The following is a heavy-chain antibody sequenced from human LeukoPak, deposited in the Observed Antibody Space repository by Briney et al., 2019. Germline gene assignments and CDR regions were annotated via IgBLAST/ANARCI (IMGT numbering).Heavy chain of an antibody. CDR1: GGSFSGSY. CDR2: INQSGVT. CDR3: ARAPYGTIYYYYYYGMDV. Sequence: PSETLSLTCAVYGGSFSGSYWSWIRQAPGRGLEWIGEINQSGVTNVNPSLASRVSISINKSKNQFSLSLSSVTAADTAVYYCARAPYGTIYYYYYYGMDVWGQGTTVTVSS. V-gene: IGHV4-34*01. J-gene: IGHJ6*02. D-gene: IGHD1/OR15-1a*01.